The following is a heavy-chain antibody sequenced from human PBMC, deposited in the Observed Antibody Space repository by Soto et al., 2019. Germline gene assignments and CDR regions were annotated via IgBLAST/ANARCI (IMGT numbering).Heavy chain of an antibody. CDR2: IYYSGST. J-gene: IGHJ6*02. CDR1: GGSISRGGYY. Sequence: PSDTLPLTCTVSGGSISRGGYYWSWIRQHPGKGLEWIGYIYYSGSTYYNPSFKSGVTISVDTSKNQFSLKLSSVTAADTAVYYCTKGRQNCHDSSFFYYGMDVWGQWAAVSVS. CDR3: TKGRQNCHDSSFFYYGMDV. V-gene: IGHV4-31*03. D-gene: IGHD3-22*01.